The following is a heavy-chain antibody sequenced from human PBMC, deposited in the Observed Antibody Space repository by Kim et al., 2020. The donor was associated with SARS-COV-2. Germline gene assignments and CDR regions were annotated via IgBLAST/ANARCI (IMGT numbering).Heavy chain of an antibody. CDR2: INAGNGNT. Sequence: ASVKVSCKASGYTFTSYAMHWVRQAHGQRLEWMGWINAGNGNTKYSQKFQGRVTITRDTSASTAYMELSSLRSEDTAVYYCARDITYRSSTYGMDVWGQGTTVTVSS. J-gene: IGHJ6*02. CDR1: GYTFTSYA. D-gene: IGHD6-6*01. V-gene: IGHV1-3*01. CDR3: ARDITYRSSTYGMDV.